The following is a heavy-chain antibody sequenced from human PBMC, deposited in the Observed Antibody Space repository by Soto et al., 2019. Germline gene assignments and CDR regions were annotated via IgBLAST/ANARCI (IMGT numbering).Heavy chain of an antibody. CDR2: IYYSGST. Sequence: SETLSLTCTVSGGSISSYYWSWIRQPPGKGLEWIGYIYYSGSTNYNPSLKSRVTISVATSKNQFSLKLSSVTAADTAVYYCARGDWKRVDTAIDYYYYYYMDVWGKGTTVTVSS. D-gene: IGHD5-18*01. CDR1: GGSISSYY. J-gene: IGHJ6*03. CDR3: ARGDWKRVDTAIDYYYYYYMDV. V-gene: IGHV4-59*01.